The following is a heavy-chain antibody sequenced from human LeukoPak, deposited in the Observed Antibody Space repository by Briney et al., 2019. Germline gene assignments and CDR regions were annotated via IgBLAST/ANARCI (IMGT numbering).Heavy chain of an antibody. J-gene: IGHJ4*02. V-gene: IGHV3-7*01. CDR1: GFTFSSYW. CDR2: IKQDGSKK. D-gene: IGHD3-10*01. Sequence: GGSLRLSCEASGFTFSSYWMSWVRQAPGKGLEWVANIKQDGSKKDYVDSVKGRFTISRDNAKNSLYLQMSCLRAEDTALYYCARDAGGGFDYWGQGTLVTVSS. CDR3: ARDAGGGFDY.